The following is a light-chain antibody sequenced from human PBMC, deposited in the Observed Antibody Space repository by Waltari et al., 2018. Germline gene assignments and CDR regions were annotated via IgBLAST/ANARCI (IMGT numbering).Light chain of an antibody. CDR2: YDS. Sequence: SYVLTQPPSVSVAPGETARITCGGNNIGTKSVHWYRQKPGLAPVLVISYDSDRPSGIPERFSGSNSGDTATLTISRVEAGDEADYYCQVWDANNEPGLFGTGTEVTV. V-gene: IGLV3-21*01. CDR3: QVWDANNEPGL. J-gene: IGLJ1*01. CDR1: NIGTKS.